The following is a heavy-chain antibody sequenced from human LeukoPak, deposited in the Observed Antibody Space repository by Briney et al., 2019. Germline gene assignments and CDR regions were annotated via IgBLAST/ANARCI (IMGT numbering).Heavy chain of an antibody. CDR1: GFTVRSIY. Sequence: GGSLRLSCAASGFTVRSIYMTWVRQAPGKGLEWVSSFYSGGSSYYADSVKGRFIISRDSSKDTLYLQMNSLRVEDTAVYFCARDRGYGYGFFDYWGQGTLVTVSS. D-gene: IGHD5-18*01. CDR2: FYSGGSS. CDR3: ARDRGYGYGFFDY. J-gene: IGHJ4*02. V-gene: IGHV3-53*01.